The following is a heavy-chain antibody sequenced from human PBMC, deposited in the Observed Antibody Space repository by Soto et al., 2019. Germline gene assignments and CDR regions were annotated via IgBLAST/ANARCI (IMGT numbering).Heavy chain of an antibody. Sequence: QVQLVESGGGVVQPGRSLRLSCAASGFTFSSYGMHWVRQAPGKGLEWVAVISYDGSNKYYADSVKGRFTISRDNSKNTLYLQMNSLRAEDTAVYYCAKDKSNSGYVFGSGMDVWGQGTTVTVSS. CDR1: GFTFSSYG. V-gene: IGHV3-30*18. CDR2: ISYDGSNK. J-gene: IGHJ6*02. CDR3: AKDKSNSGYVFGSGMDV. D-gene: IGHD5-12*01.